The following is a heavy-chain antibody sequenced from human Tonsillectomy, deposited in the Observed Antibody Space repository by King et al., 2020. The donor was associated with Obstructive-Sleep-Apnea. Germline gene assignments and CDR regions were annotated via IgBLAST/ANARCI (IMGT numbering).Heavy chain of an antibody. CDR3: ASGEGYCSSTSCPYYYGMDV. Sequence: VQLVESGAEVKKPGASVKVSCKASGYTFTGYYMHWVRQAPGQGLEWMGWINPNSGGTNYAQKFQGRVTMTRDTSISTAYMELSRLRSDDTAVYYCASGEGYCSSTSCPYYYGMDVWGQGTTVTVSS. J-gene: IGHJ6*02. D-gene: IGHD2-2*01. CDR1: GYTFTGYY. V-gene: IGHV1-2*02. CDR2: INPNSGGT.